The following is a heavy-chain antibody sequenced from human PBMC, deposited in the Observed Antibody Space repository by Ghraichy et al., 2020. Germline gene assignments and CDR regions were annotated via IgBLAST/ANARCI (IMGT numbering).Heavy chain of an antibody. Sequence: GESLRLSCAASGFTLSSYAMTWVRQAPGKGLECVSSISNSGSGTKYADSVEGRFTISRDNSRNTLYLLMSDLRAEDTAVYYCAKGNGGTLRFFDYWGQGTQVTVS. J-gene: IGHJ4*02. CDR3: AKGNGGTLRFFDY. V-gene: IGHV3-23*01. CDR1: GFTLSSYA. D-gene: IGHD2-8*01. CDR2: ISNSGSGT.